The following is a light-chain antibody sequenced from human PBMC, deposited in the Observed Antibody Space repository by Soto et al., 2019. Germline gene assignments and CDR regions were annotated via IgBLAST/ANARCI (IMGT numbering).Light chain of an antibody. J-gene: IGLJ1*01. CDR1: SSDIGTNY. V-gene: IGLV1-47*01. Sequence: QSVLTQPPSASGTPGQSVTISCSGSSSDIGTNYVYWYQQLPGTAPKLLIYKNNQRPSGVPDRFSGSKSGTSASLAISGLRSEDEGDYYCSSWDDSLSDSVFGTGTKLTAL. CDR2: KNN. CDR3: SSWDDSLSDSV.